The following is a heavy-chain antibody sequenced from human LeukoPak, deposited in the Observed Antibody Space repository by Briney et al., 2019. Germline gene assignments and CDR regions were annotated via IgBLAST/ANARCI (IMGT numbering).Heavy chain of an antibody. J-gene: IGHJ4*02. D-gene: IGHD5-18*01. CDR2: ISSSSSYI. Sequence: GGSLRLSCAASGFTFSSYSMNWVRQAPGKGLEWVSSISSSSSYIYYADSVKGRFTISRDNAKNSLYLQMNSLRAEDTAVYYCARGVDTAMVTEGFDYWGQGTLVTVSS. CDR3: ARGVDTAMVTEGFDY. CDR1: GFTFSSYS. V-gene: IGHV3-21*01.